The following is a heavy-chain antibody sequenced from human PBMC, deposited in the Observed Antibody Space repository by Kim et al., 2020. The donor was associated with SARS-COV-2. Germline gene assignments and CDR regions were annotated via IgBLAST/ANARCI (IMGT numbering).Heavy chain of an antibody. Sequence: GGSLRLSCAASGFTFSSYAMSWVRQAPGKGLEWVSAILGSGVSTYYADSVKGRFTISRDNSKNTLFLEMNSLRTGDTALYYCARDMRHCSGTSWYEFDYWGQGTLVTVSS. V-gene: IGHV3-23*01. CDR3: ARDMRHCSGTSWYEFDY. D-gene: IGHD2-2*01. CDR1: GFTFSSYA. CDR2: ILGSGVST. J-gene: IGHJ4*01.